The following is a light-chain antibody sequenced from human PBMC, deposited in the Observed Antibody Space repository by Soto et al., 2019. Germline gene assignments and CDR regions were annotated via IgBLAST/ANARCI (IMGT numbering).Light chain of an antibody. CDR2: DAS. CDR3: QQRSNWPLT. Sequence: EIVLTQSPATLSLSPGERATLSCRASQSISSYLAWYQQKPGQAPRLLIYDASNRATGIPARFSGGGSGTDFTLTLSSLEPEDFAVYYCQQRSNWPLTFGGGTKVEIK. V-gene: IGKV3-11*01. CDR1: QSISSY. J-gene: IGKJ4*01.